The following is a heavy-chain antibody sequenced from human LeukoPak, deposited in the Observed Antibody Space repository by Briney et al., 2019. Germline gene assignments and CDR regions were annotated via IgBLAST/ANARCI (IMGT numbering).Heavy chain of an antibody. CDR2: IYYSGTT. V-gene: IGHV4-59*01. CDR1: GDSISSYY. CDR3: ARHSSLAHFDH. Sequence: PSETLSLTWTVSGDSISSYYCSWIRQPPGKGLEWIGYIYYSGTTNYNPSLKSRVTIAVDTSKNQFSLKLSSVTAADTAVYYCARHSSLAHFDHWGQGSLVTVSS. J-gene: IGHJ4*02.